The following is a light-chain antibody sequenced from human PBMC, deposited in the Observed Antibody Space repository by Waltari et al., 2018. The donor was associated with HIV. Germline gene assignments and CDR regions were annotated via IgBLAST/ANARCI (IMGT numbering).Light chain of an antibody. J-gene: IGLJ2*01. CDR2: AVS. V-gene: IGLV2-18*02. CDR3: SSFTTSSTLI. CDR1: SSDVGTYNR. Sequence: QSALTQPPSVSGSPGPSVTISCTGTSSDVGTYNRVSWYHQPPGTAPKVVIDAVSNRPSGVPDRFSGSKAGNPASLTISGLQAEDEADYYCSSFTTSSTLIFGGGTRLTVL.